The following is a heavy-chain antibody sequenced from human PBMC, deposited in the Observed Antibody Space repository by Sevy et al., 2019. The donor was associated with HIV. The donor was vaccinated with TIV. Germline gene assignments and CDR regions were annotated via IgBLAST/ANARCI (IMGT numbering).Heavy chain of an antibody. D-gene: IGHD3-22*01. V-gene: IGHV3-11*04. CDR2: ISSSGSTI. CDR1: GFTFSDYY. J-gene: IGHJ4*02. CDR3: ARAGTYYVNSGYFNF. Sequence: GGSLRLSCAASGFTFSDYYMNWIRQAPGKGLEWVSYISSSGSTIYYADSVRGRFTFSRDNAKNSLYLQMNSLRAEDTAVYYCARAGTYYVNSGYFNFWGQGTLVTVSS.